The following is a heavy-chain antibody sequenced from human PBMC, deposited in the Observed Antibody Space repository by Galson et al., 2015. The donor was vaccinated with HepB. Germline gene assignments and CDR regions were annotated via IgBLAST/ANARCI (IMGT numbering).Heavy chain of an antibody. Sequence: SVKVSCKASGGTFSSYAISWVRQAPGQGLEWMGGIIPIFGTANYAQKFQGRVTITADESTSTAYMELSSLRSEDTAVYYCARVQYSSSWTNLYYMDVWGKGTTVTVSS. J-gene: IGHJ6*03. CDR2: IIPIFGTA. D-gene: IGHD6-13*01. CDR1: GGTFSSYA. CDR3: ARVQYSSSWTNLYYMDV. V-gene: IGHV1-69*13.